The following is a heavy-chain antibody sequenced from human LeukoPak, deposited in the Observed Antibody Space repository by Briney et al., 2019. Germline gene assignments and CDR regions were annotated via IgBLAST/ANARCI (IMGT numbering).Heavy chain of an antibody. CDR3: ARDILIEGGSGSYPLPYYYYGMDV. CDR1: GFTFSSYA. Sequence: GGSLRLSCAASGFTFSSYAMNWVRQAPGKGLEWVSSISSSSSYIYYADSVKGRFAISRDNAKNSLYLQMNSLRAEDTAVYYCARDILIEGGSGSYPLPYYYYGMDVWGQGTTVTVSS. V-gene: IGHV3-21*01. CDR2: ISSSSSYI. J-gene: IGHJ6*02. D-gene: IGHD3-10*01.